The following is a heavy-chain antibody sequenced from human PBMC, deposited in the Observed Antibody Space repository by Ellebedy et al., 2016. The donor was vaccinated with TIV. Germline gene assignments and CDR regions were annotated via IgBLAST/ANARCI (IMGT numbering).Heavy chain of an antibody. D-gene: IGHD2-15*01. CDR3: ARGGVAAAISGVDS. CDR2: IYPDDSDT. Sequence: GGSLRLSCQGSGYTFTTYWIGWVRQMPGKGLEWMGIIYPDDSDTRYSPSFQGQVSFSADKSISTAYLQWSSLKASDSAMYYCARGGVAAAISGVDSWGQGTLVTVSS. J-gene: IGHJ4*02. CDR1: GYTFTTYW. V-gene: IGHV5-51*01.